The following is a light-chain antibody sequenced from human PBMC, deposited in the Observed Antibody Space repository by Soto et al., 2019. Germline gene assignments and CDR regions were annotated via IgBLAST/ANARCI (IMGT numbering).Light chain of an antibody. Sequence: EIVMTQSPATLPVSPGERATLSCRASQSVSSNLAWYQQKPGQAPRLLIYGASTRANGIPARFSGSGSGTEFTLNISSLQSEDFAVYYCQQYNNWPPYTFGQGTKLEIK. J-gene: IGKJ2*01. CDR2: GAS. CDR1: QSVSSN. CDR3: QQYNNWPPYT. V-gene: IGKV3-15*01.